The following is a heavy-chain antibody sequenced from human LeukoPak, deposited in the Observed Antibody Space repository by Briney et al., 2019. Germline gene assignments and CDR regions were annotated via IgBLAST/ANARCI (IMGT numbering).Heavy chain of an antibody. J-gene: IGHJ6*02. V-gene: IGHV1-3*01. D-gene: IGHD3-3*01. CDR2: IHVGNGNT. Sequence: ASVKVSCKASRYPFTSYAMHWVRQAPGQRLEWMGWIHVGNGNTEYSQKFQGRVTITRDTSASTAYMELSSLRSEDTAVYYCAGTSDHYDFWSGYRRYNYYGMDVWGQGTTVTVSS. CDR3: AGTSDHYDFWSGYRRYNYYGMDV. CDR1: RYPFTSYA.